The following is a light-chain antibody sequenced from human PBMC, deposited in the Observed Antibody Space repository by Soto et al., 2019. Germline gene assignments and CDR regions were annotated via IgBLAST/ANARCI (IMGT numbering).Light chain of an antibody. CDR2: GAS. V-gene: IGKV3-15*01. J-gene: IGKJ1*01. CDR3: QQYNNWPRWT. Sequence: EIVMTQSPATLSVSPGERATLSCRASQSVSSNLAWYQQKPGQAPKVLIYGASTRATGIPDRFSGSGSGTEFTLTISSLQSEDVAVYYCQQYNNWPRWTFGQGTKVEIK. CDR1: QSVSSN.